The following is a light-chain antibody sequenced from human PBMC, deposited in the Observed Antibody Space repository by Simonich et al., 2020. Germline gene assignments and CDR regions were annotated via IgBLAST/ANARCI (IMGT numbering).Light chain of an antibody. V-gene: IGLV1-47*01. Sequence: QSVLTQPPSASGTPGQRVTISCSGSSSNIGSNYVYWYQQLPGTAPKLLIYRNNQWTSGCPDRFSGSKSGTSASLAISGLRSEDEADYYCAAWDDSLSGYWVFGGGTKLTVL. CDR2: RNN. CDR3: AAWDDSLSGYWV. J-gene: IGLJ3*02. CDR1: SSNIGSNY.